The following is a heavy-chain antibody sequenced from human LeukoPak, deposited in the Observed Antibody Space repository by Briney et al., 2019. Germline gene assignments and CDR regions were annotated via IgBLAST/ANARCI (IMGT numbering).Heavy chain of an antibody. Sequence: GASVKVSCKASGYTFTSYAMNWVRQAPGQGLEWMGWINTNTGNPTYAQGFTGRFVFSLDTSVSTAYLQISSLKAEDTAVYYCAREWGAVAGVYYYYYYMDVWGKGTTVTVSS. CDR2: INTNTGNP. V-gene: IGHV7-4-1*02. D-gene: IGHD6-19*01. CDR1: GYTFTSYA. J-gene: IGHJ6*03. CDR3: AREWGAVAGVYYYYYYMDV.